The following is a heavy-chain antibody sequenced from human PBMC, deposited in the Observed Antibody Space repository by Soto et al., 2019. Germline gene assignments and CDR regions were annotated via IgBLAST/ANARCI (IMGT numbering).Heavy chain of an antibody. J-gene: IGHJ4*02. D-gene: IGHD6-13*01. V-gene: IGHV3-7*01. CDR3: ATGARSSWPY. Sequence: EVQLVESGGGLVQPGGSLRLSCAASGFTFNAYWMTWVRQAPGKGLEWVANIKEDGSQTYYVDSVKGRFTISRDNAKNSLYLQMNSLRDEDTAVYYCATGARSSWPYWGQGTLVTVSS. CDR1: GFTFNAYW. CDR2: IKEDGSQT.